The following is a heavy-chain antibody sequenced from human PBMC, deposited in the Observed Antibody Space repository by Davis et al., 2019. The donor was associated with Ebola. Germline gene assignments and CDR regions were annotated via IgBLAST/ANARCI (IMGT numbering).Heavy chain of an antibody. CDR1: GFTFSSYG. CDR3: VKGTTVTTHNWFDP. J-gene: IGHJ5*02. D-gene: IGHD4-17*01. CDR2: ISYDGSNK. V-gene: IGHV3-30*18. Sequence: GGSLRLSCAASGFTFSSYGMHWVRQAPGKGLEWVAVISYDGSNKYYADSVKGRFTISRDNSKNTLYLQMSSLRAEDTAVYYCVKGTTVTTHNWFDPWGQGTLVTVSS.